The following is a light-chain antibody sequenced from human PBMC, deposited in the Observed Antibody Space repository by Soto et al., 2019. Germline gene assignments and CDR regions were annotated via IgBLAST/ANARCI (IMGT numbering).Light chain of an antibody. Sequence: DIVMTQSPDSLAVSLGERATFNCKSSQSVLSTSDNKNYLAWYQPKPGQPPQLLIYWASIRESGVPDRFSGSGSGTDFTLTISTLQAEDVAIYYCQQYYNTPYTFGQGTKLEIK. J-gene: IGKJ2*01. V-gene: IGKV4-1*01. CDR3: QQYYNTPYT. CDR1: QSVLSTSDNKNY. CDR2: WAS.